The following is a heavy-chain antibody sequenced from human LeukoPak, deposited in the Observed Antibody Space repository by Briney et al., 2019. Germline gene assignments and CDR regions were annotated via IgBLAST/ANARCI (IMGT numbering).Heavy chain of an antibody. V-gene: IGHV4-39*07. J-gene: IGHJ6*03. CDR2: IYYSGST. CDR3: ARVQSGSYLYYYYYMDV. CDR1: GGSISSSSYY. Sequence: SETLSLTCTVSGGSISSSSYYWGWIRQPPGKGLEWIGSIYYSGSTYYSPSLKSRVTISVDTSKNQFSLKLSSVTAADTAVYYCARVQSGSYLYYYYYMDVWGKGTTVTVSS. D-gene: IGHD1-26*01.